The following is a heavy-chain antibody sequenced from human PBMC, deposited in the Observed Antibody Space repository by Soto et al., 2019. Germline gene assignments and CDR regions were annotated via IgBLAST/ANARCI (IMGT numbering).Heavy chain of an antibody. CDR3: ARDGGSSGLKNPLGGFDY. Sequence: QVQLVQSGAEVKKPGSSVKVSCKASGGTFSSYAISWVRQAPGQGLEWMGGIIHIFGTANYAQKFQGRVTITADESTRTAYMELSSLRSEDTAVYYCARDGGSSGLKNPLGGFDYWGQGTLVTVSS. D-gene: IGHD6-19*01. CDR1: GGTFSSYA. CDR2: IIHIFGTA. J-gene: IGHJ4*02. V-gene: IGHV1-69*01.